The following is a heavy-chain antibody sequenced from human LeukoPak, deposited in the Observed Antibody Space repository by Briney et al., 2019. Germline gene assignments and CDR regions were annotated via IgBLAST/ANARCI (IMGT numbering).Heavy chain of an antibody. Sequence: GGSLRLSCAASGFTFNSYTMTWVRQAPGKGLEWVSTISGSGSSTYYADSVKGRFTISRDNSKNTLYLQMNSLRAEDTAVYYCARASYCSGGICYYYYWGQGTLVTVSS. CDR2: ISGSGSST. CDR1: GFTFNSYT. CDR3: ARASYCSGGICYYYY. J-gene: IGHJ4*02. V-gene: IGHV3-23*01. D-gene: IGHD2-15*01.